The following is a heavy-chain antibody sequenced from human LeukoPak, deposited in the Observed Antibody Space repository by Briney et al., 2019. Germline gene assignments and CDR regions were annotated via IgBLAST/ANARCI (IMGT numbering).Heavy chain of an antibody. CDR3: ARQYCSGGSCYSADYYYMDV. CDR2: IHPADSDT. D-gene: IGHD2-15*01. CDR1: GYSFTSYW. Sequence: GESLKISCKGSGYSFTSYWIGWVRQMPGKGLEWMGVIHPADSDTRYSPSFQGQVTISADKSISTAYLQWSSLKASDTAMYYCARQYCSGGSCYSADYYYMDVWGKGTTVTVSS. V-gene: IGHV5-51*01. J-gene: IGHJ6*03.